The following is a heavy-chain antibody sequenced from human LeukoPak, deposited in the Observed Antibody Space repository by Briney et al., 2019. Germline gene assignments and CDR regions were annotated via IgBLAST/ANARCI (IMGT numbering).Heavy chain of an antibody. CDR1: EFTFSDLG. Sequence: SGGSLRLSCAASEFTFSDLGIHWVRQTPGKGLEWLAFIRFDGSAKFYADSVKGRFSISRDNSRNTLFLQMNSLRIEDTAVYHCAKDDGDYYWGQGTLVTVSS. CDR2: IRFDGSAK. D-gene: IGHD4-17*01. J-gene: IGHJ4*02. V-gene: IGHV3-30*02. CDR3: AKDDGDYY.